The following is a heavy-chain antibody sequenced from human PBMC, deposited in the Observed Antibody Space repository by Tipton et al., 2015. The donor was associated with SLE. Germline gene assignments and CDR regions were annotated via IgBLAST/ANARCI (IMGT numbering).Heavy chain of an antibody. J-gene: IGHJ4*02. Sequence: TLSLTCTVSGYSISSGYYWGWIRQPPGKGLEWIGSIYHSGSTYYNPSLKSRVTISVDTSKNQFSLKLSSVTAADTAVYYCAREGLGVVMEFWGQGTLVTVSS. V-gene: IGHV4-38-2*02. CDR1: GYSISSGYY. CDR3: AREGLGVVMEF. D-gene: IGHD2-21*01. CDR2: IYHSGST.